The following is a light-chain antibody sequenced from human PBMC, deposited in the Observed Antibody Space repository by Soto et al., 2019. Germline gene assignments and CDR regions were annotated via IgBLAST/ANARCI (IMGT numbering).Light chain of an antibody. CDR2: DAS. Sequence: IHRTHSPSTLSASVVYRVTITCRASQSINNWLAWYQQKPGKAPKLLIYDASSLESGVPSRFSGSGSGTEFTLTISSLQPDDFATYYCQQYHEYWFGQGTKVDI. CDR1: QSINNW. CDR3: QQYHEYW. V-gene: IGKV1-5*01. J-gene: IGKJ1*01.